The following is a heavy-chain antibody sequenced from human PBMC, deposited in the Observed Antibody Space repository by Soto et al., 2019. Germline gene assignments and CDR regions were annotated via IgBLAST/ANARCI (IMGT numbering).Heavy chain of an antibody. J-gene: IGHJ4*02. CDR1: GFTFSSYG. Sequence: QVQLVESGGGVVQPGRSLRLSCAASGFTFSSYGMHWVRQAPGKGLEWVAVISYDGSNKYYADSVKGRFTISRDNSKNTLYLQMNSLRAEDTAVYYCAKERAMVRENSFDYWGQGTLVTVSS. CDR3: AKERAMVRENSFDY. V-gene: IGHV3-30*18. D-gene: IGHD3-10*01. CDR2: ISYDGSNK.